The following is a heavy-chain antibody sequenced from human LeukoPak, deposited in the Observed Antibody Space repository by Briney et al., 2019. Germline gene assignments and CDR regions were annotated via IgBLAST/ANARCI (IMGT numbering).Heavy chain of an antibody. Sequence: ASVKVSCKASGYTFTSYGISWVRQAPGQGLEWMGWISAYNGNTNYAQKFQGRVTITADESTSTAYMELSSLRSEDTAVYYCAWAPAAIGGPFDYWGQGTLVTVSS. D-gene: IGHD2-2*02. J-gene: IGHJ4*02. CDR2: ISAYNGNT. V-gene: IGHV1-18*01. CDR3: AWAPAAIGGPFDY. CDR1: GYTFTSYG.